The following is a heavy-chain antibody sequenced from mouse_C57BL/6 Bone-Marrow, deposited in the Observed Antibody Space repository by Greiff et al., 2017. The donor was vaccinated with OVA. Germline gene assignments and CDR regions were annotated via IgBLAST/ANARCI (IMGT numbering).Heavy chain of an antibody. D-gene: IGHD2-4*01. CDR1: GYTFTSYG. V-gene: IGHV1-81*01. J-gene: IGHJ4*01. CDR3: ANVYDYQYYDAMDY. Sequence: VQLQQSGAELARPGASVKLSCKASGYTFTSYGISWVKQRTGQGLEWIGEIYPRSGNTYYNEKFKGKATLTADKSSSTAYMELRSLTSEDSAVYFCANVYDYQYYDAMDYWGQGTSVTVSS. CDR2: IYPRSGNT.